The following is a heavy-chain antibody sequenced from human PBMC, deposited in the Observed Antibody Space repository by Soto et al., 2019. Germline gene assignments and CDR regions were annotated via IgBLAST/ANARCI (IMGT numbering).Heavy chain of an antibody. D-gene: IGHD6-19*01. CDR3: AKGRGGWRNYGMDV. J-gene: IGHJ6*02. CDR1: GFTFSRYA. Sequence: QVKLVESGGGVVPPGRSLRLSCVASGFTFSRYAMHWVRQAPGKGLKWVAIISYDGRNEYYADSVKGRFTISRDNSKNTLYLQMNSLRAEDTAVYYCAKGRGGWRNYGMDVWGQGTTVTVSS. CDR2: ISYDGRNE. V-gene: IGHV3-30*18.